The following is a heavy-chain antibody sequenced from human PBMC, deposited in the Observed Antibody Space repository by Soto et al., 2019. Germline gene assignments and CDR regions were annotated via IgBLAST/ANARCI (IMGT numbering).Heavy chain of an antibody. CDR2: MTPNNGNT. Sequence: QVQLVQSGAEVKKPGASVKVSCKASGYTFTTYDINWVRQATGQGLEWMGWMTPNNGNTGYAQKFQGRVTMTRDTSISTAYMELSSLRSEDTAVYYCATTYYYDFSGFSDAFDIWCQGTMVTVSS. V-gene: IGHV1-8*01. CDR1: GYTFTTYD. D-gene: IGHD3-22*01. J-gene: IGHJ3*02. CDR3: ATTYYYDFSGFSDAFDI.